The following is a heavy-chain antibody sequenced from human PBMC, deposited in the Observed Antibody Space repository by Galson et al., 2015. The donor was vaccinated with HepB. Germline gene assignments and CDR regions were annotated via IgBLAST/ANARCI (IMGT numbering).Heavy chain of an antibody. CDR3: ARGGGVTIFGVVIIGFDY. CDR1: GYTFTSYD. J-gene: IGHJ4*02. V-gene: IGHV1-8*01. Sequence: SVKVSCKASGYTFTSYDINWVRQATGQGLEWMGWMNPNSGSTGYAQKFQGRVTMTRNTSISTAYMELSSLRSEDTAVYYCARGGGVTIFGVVIIGFDYWGQGTLVTVSS. CDR2: MNPNSGST. D-gene: IGHD3-3*01.